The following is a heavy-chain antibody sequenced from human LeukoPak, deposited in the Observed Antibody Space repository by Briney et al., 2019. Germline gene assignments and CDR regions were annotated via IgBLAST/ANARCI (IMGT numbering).Heavy chain of an antibody. CDR3: TRKGSQWDFLVDY. CDR1: AFTFRSYG. D-gene: IGHD2/OR15-2a*01. V-gene: IGHV3-30*02. J-gene: IGHJ4*02. Sequence: PGGSLRLSCAASAFTFRSYGMHWVRQAPGKGLEWVAFIRYDGTNKYYADSVKGRFTISRDDSKNSLYLQMDSLTAEDTAVYYCTRKGSQWDFLVDYWGQGTRVAVSP. CDR2: IRYDGTNK.